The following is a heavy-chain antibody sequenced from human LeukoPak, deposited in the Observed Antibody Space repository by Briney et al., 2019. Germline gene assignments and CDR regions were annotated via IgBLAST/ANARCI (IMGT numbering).Heavy chain of an antibody. V-gene: IGHV1-18*01. CDR2: ISAYNGNT. CDR1: GYTFTSYA. D-gene: IGHD3-10*01. CDR3: ARDRSYYYGSGNDY. Sequence: ASVKVSCKASGYTFTSYAMNWVRQAPGQGLEWMGWISAYNGNTNYAQKLQGRVTMTTDTSTSTAYMELRSLRSDDTAVYYCARDRSYYYGSGNDYWGQGTLVTVSS. J-gene: IGHJ4*02.